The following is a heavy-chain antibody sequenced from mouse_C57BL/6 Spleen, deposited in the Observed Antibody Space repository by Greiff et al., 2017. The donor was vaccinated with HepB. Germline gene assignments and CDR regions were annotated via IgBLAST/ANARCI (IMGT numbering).Heavy chain of an antibody. J-gene: IGHJ3*01. D-gene: IGHD2-5*01. V-gene: IGHV1-9*01. Sequence: QVQLQQSGAELMKPGASVKLSCKATGYTFTGYWIEWVKQRPGHGLEWIGEILPGSGSTNYNEKFKGKATFTADTSSSTAYMQLSSLTSEDSAVYYCAREVSYYSNSAWFAYWGQGTLVTVSA. CDR3: AREVSYYSNSAWFAY. CDR1: GYTFTGYW. CDR2: ILPGSGST.